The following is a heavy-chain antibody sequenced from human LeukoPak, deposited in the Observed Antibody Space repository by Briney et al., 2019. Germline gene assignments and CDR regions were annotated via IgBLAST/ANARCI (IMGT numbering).Heavy chain of an antibody. CDR3: ARITSSGSYTHFDY. V-gene: IGHV1-69*04. D-gene: IGHD1-26*01. CDR1: GGTFSSYA. J-gene: IGHJ4*02. CDR2: IIPILGIA. Sequence: GASVKVSCKASGGTFSSYAISWVRQAPGQGLKWMGRIIPILGIANYTQKFQGRVTITADKSTSTAYMELSSLRSEDTAVYYCARITSSGSYTHFDYWGQGTLVTVSS.